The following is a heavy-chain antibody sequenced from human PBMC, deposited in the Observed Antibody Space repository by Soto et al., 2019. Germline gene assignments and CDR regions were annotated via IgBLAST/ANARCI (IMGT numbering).Heavy chain of an antibody. CDR1: GGSVSNYY. J-gene: IGHJ4*02. CDR2: IYTGGST. CDR3: ARANVGPPGGGSWTMPFDF. V-gene: IGHV4-4*07. Sequence: SETLSLTCSVSGGSVSNYYWSWFRQPAGKGLEWIGRIYTGGSTNYNPSLKSRVTLSVDTSKNQFSLRLTSVTAADTAVYYCARANVGPPGGGSWTMPFDFWGQGTLVTVS. D-gene: IGHD2-15*01.